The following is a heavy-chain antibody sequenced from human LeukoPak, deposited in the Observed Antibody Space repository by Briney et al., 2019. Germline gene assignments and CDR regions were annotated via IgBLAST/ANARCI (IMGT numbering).Heavy chain of an antibody. D-gene: IGHD5-12*01. J-gene: IGHJ3*02. Sequence: GGSLRLSCAASGFTFSSYSMNWVRQAPGKGLEWVSSISSSSSYIYYADSVKGRFTISRDNAKNSLYLQMNSLRAEDTAVYYCARDGLACAFDIWGQGTMVTVSS. V-gene: IGHV3-21*01. CDR2: ISSSSSYI. CDR3: ARDGLACAFDI. CDR1: GFTFSSYS.